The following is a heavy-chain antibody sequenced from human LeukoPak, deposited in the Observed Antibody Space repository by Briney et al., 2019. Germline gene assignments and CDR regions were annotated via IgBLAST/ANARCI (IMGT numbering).Heavy chain of an antibody. V-gene: IGHV3-53*01. CDR1: GFTVNNNY. J-gene: IGHJ4*02. D-gene: IGHD3-22*01. CDR3: ARDLGYYASSAN. Sequence: GGSLRLSCAASGFTVNNNYMSWVRQAPGKGLEWVSVIYSSGSTYYADSVKGRFTISRDISKNSLYLQMTSLRAEDTAVYYCARDLGYYASSANWGQGTLVTVSS. CDR2: IYSSGST.